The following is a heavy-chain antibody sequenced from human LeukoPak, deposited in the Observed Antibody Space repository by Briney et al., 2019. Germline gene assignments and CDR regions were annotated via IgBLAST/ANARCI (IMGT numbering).Heavy chain of an antibody. J-gene: IGHJ4*02. CDR3: ARGQTFDSSGYYYRAAFDY. D-gene: IGHD3-22*01. Sequence: ASVKVSCKASGYTFTGYYMHWVRQAPGQGLEWMGWINPNSGGTNYAQKFQGRVTMTRDTSISTAYMELSRLRSDDTAVYYCARGQTFDSSGYYYRAAFDYWGQGTLVTVSS. CDR1: GYTFTGYY. CDR2: INPNSGGT. V-gene: IGHV1-2*02.